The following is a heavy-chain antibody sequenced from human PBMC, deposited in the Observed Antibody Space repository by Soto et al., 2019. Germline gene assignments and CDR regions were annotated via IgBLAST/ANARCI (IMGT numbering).Heavy chain of an antibody. Sequence: QVQLVESGGGVVQPGRSLRLSCAASGFTFSSYGMHWVRQAPGKGLEWVAVIWYDGSNKYYADSVKGRFTISRDNSKNTLYLQMNSLRAEDTAVYYCARDRMRSSGLYGMDVWGQGTTVTVSS. J-gene: IGHJ6*02. V-gene: IGHV3-33*01. CDR2: IWYDGSNK. CDR1: GFTFSSYG. CDR3: ARDRMRSSGLYGMDV. D-gene: IGHD6-25*01.